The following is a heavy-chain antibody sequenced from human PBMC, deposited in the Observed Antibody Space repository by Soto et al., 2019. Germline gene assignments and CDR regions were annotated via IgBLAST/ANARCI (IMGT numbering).Heavy chain of an antibody. CDR3: ASDSLYSSGWYNIAFDI. Sequence: PGGSLRLSCAASGFTFSGYAMSWVRQVPGKGLEWVSAISGSGGSTYYADSVKGRFTISRDNSKNTLYLQMNSLRAEDTAVYYCASDSLYSSGWYNIAFDIWGQGTMVTVSS. CDR1: GFTFSGYA. D-gene: IGHD6-19*01. V-gene: IGHV3-23*01. CDR2: ISGSGGST. J-gene: IGHJ3*02.